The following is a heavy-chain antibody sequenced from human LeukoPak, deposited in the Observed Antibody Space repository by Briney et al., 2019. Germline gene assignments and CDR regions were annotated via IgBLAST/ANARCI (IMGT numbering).Heavy chain of an antibody. Sequence: ASVKVSCKVSGYTLTELSMHWVRQAPGKGLEWMGGFDPEDGETIYAQKFQGRVTITADESTSTAYMELSSLRSEDTAVYYCARAPSCGGDCYPDPFYFDYWGQGTLVTVSS. CDR3: ARAPSCGGDCYPDPFYFDY. CDR2: FDPEDGET. CDR1: GYTLTELS. J-gene: IGHJ4*02. D-gene: IGHD2-21*02. V-gene: IGHV1-24*01.